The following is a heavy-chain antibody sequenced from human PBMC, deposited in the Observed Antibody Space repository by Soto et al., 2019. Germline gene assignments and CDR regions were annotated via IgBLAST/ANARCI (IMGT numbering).Heavy chain of an antibody. CDR2: ISAYNGNT. V-gene: IGHV1-18*04. CDR3: ARALYCSSTSCLMDV. Sequence: GASVKVSCKASGYTFTSYGISWVRQAPGQGLEWMGWISAYNGNTNYAQKLQGRVTMTTGTSTSTAFMELRSLRSDDTAVYYCARALYCSSTSCLMDVWGQGTTVTVSS. CDR1: GYTFTSYG. J-gene: IGHJ6*02. D-gene: IGHD2-2*01.